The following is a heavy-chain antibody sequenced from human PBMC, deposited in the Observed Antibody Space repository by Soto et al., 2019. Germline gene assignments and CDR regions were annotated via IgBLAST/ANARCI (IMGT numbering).Heavy chain of an antibody. Sequence: EVQLVESGGGLVKPGGSLRLSCAASGFTFSSYSMNWVRQAPGKGLEWVSSISSSSSYIYYADSVKGRFTISRDNAKNSLYLQMHSLRAEDTAVYSCARDRAPWFGELWASRDGMDVCGQGTTVTVSS. V-gene: IGHV3-21*01. J-gene: IGHJ6*02. CDR1: GFTFSSYS. D-gene: IGHD3-10*01. CDR3: ARDRAPWFGELWASRDGMDV. CDR2: ISSSSSYI.